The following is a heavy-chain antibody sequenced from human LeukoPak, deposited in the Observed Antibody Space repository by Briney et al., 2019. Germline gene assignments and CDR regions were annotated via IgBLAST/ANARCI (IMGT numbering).Heavy chain of an antibody. CDR3: ARRLRFGDHFDY. V-gene: IGHV3-7*01. Sequence: GGSLRLSCTASGFTFGDYAMSWVRQAPGRGLEWVANIKQDGSEKYYVDSVKGRFTISRDNAKNSLYLQMNSLRAEDTAVYYCARRLRFGDHFDYWGQGTLVTVSS. D-gene: IGHD3-3*01. CDR1: GFTFGDYA. J-gene: IGHJ4*02. CDR2: IKQDGSEK.